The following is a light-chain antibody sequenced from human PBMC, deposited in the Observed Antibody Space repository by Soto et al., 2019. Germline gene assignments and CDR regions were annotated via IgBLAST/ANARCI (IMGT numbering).Light chain of an antibody. CDR2: GAS. J-gene: IGKJ4*01. CDR1: QSVSSN. CDR3: QQYNNWPPGT. V-gene: IGKV3-15*01. Sequence: EIVMTQSPATLSVSPGERATLSCRASQSVSSNLAWYQQKPGQAPRLLIYGASTRATGIPARFSGSGSGTEFILTISSLQSEDLAVYYCQQYNNWPPGTFGGGTKVEIK.